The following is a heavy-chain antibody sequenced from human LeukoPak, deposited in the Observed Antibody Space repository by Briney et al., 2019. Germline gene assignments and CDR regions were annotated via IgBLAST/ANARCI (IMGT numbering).Heavy chain of an antibody. D-gene: IGHD6-19*01. Sequence: ASVKVSCKVSGYTLTELSMHWVRQAPGKGLEWMGAFDPEDDETIYAQKFQGRDTMTEDTSTDTAYMELSSLKSEDTAVYYCATFQWLVRNFDYWGQGTLVTVSS. CDR1: GYTLTELS. CDR3: ATFQWLVRNFDY. J-gene: IGHJ4*02. CDR2: FDPEDDET. V-gene: IGHV1-24*01.